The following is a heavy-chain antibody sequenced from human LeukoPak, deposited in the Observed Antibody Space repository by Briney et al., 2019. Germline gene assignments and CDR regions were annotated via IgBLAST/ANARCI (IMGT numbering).Heavy chain of an antibody. J-gene: IGHJ4*02. CDR1: GFTFSSYA. Sequence: GGSLRLSCAASGFTFSSYAMSWVRQAPGKGLEWVSAISGSGGSTYYADSVKGRFTISRDNAKNSLYLQMNSLRAEDTAVYYCARADIYSYGPMYYWGQGTLVTVSS. CDR2: ISGSGGST. CDR3: ARADIYSYGPMYY. D-gene: IGHD5-18*01. V-gene: IGHV3-23*01.